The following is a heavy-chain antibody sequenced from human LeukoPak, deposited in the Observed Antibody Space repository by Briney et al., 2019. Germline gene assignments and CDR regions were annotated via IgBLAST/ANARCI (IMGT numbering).Heavy chain of an antibody. CDR1: GLTFSNYA. CDR3: AKDIVVVPAAGLAYNY. J-gene: IGHJ4*02. Sequence: PGGSLRLSCAASGLTFSNYAMSWVRQAPGKGLEWVSAISGSSGTTYYADAVKGRFTISRDNSKNSLYLQMNSLRAEDTAVYYCAKDIVVVPAAGLAYNYWGQGTLVTVSS. CDR2: ISGSSGTT. V-gene: IGHV3-23*01. D-gene: IGHD2-2*01.